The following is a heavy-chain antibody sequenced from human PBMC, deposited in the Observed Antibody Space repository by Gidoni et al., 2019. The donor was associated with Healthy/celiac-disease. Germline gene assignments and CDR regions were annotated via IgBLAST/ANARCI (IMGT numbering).Heavy chain of an antibody. J-gene: IGHJ3*02. CDR3: AKSTGLRDAFDI. Sequence: EVQLLESGGGLVQPWGSLRLSCAASGFTFSSYAMSWVPQAPGQGLGWVSAISGRGGSTYYADSVKGRFTISRDNSKNTLYLQMNSLGAEDTAVYYCAKSTGLRDAFDIWGQGTMVTVSS. D-gene: IGHD4-17*01. V-gene: IGHV3-23*01. CDR2: ISGRGGST. CDR1: GFTFSSYA.